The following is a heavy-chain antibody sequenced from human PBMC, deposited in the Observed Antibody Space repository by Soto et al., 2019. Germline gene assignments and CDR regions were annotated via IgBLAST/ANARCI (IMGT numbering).Heavy chain of an antibody. V-gene: IGHV2-5*02. Sequence: QITLKESGPPLVKPTQTLTLTCTFSGFSLSTSGVGVGWIRQPPGKALEWLALIYWDDDKRYSPSLKSRLTITKDTSKNQVVLTMTNMDPVDTATYYCAHRRDYGDSLTYFDYWGQGTLVTVSS. CDR2: IYWDDDK. D-gene: IGHD4-17*01. J-gene: IGHJ4*02. CDR3: AHRRDYGDSLTYFDY. CDR1: GFSLSTSGVG.